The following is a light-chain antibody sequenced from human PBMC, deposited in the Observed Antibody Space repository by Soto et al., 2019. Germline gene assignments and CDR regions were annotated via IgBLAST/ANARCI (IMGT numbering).Light chain of an antibody. Sequence: EIVLTQSPGTLSLSPGERATHSCRASQSVSSRYLVWHQQKPGQAPRLLIYAASRRATGIPDRFSGSGSGTDFTLTISRLEPEDFAVYYCQQYGSSPWTFGQGTKVDIK. J-gene: IGKJ1*01. CDR1: QSVSSRY. CDR2: AAS. V-gene: IGKV3-20*01. CDR3: QQYGSSPWT.